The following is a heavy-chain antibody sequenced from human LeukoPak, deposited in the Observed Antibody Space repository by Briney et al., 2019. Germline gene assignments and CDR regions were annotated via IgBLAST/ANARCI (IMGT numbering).Heavy chain of an antibody. CDR3: ARSEDALDI. V-gene: IGHV6-1*01. CDR1: GDSVSSKSA. CDR2: TYYRSKWYN. Sequence: SQTLSLTCAISGDSVSSKSAWNWIRQSPSRGLEWLGRTYYRSKWYNDYAVSVKSRITINPDTSKNQFSLQLNSVTPEDTAVYYCARSEDALDIWGQGTMVTVSS. J-gene: IGHJ3*02.